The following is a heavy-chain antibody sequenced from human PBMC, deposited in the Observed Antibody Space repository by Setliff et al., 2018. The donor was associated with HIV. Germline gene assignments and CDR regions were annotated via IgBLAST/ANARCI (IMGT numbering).Heavy chain of an antibody. CDR2: INAADGNT. CDR3: ARGGVYSGYDLDY. V-gene: IGHV1-3*01. D-gene: IGHD5-12*01. Sequence: GASVKVSCKTSGYTFNIYGMHWVRQAPGQRLEWMGWINAADGNTKYSQKLQGRVTITRDTSASTAHMELSSLRSEDTAVYYCARGGVYSGYDLDYWGQGTLVTVSS. J-gene: IGHJ4*02. CDR1: GYTFNIYG.